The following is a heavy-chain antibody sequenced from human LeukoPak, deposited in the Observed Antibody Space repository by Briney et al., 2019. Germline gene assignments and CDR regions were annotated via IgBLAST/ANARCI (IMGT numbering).Heavy chain of an antibody. CDR2: ISGSGRTI. V-gene: IGHV3-48*03. Sequence: GGSLRLSCAASGFTFGDYEMNWVRQAPGKGLEWVSYISGSGRTIYYADSVKGRFTISRDNAQKLLYLQVNSLRAEDTAVYYCTRLPKGSGYLDYWGQGSLVTVSS. CDR3: TRLPKGSGYLDY. CDR1: GFTFGDYE. J-gene: IGHJ4*02.